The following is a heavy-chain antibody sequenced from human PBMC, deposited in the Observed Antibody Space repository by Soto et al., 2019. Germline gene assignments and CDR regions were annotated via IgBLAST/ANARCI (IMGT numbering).Heavy chain of an antibody. D-gene: IGHD3-16*01. CDR2: MNPNSGGT. CDR1: GYTFTGYY. CDR3: ARDWVREPKAGYGMDV. Sequence: GASVKVSCKASGYTFTGYYMHWVRQAPGQGLEWMGWMNPNSGGTNYAQKFQGWVTMTRDTSISTAYMELSRLRSDDTAVYYCARDWVREPKAGYGMDVWGQGTTVTVSS. J-gene: IGHJ6*02. V-gene: IGHV1-2*04.